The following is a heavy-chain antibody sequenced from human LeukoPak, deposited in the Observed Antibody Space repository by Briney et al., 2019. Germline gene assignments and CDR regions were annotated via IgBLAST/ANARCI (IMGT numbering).Heavy chain of an antibody. CDR1: GGSISSHY. J-gene: IGHJ5*02. CDR2: IYYSGST. V-gene: IGHV4-59*11. Sequence: SETLSLTCTVSGGSISSHYWSWIRQPPGKGLEWIGYIYYSGSTNYNPSLKSRVTISVDTSKNQFSLKLSSVTAADTAVYYCARMYGGRHNWFDPWGQGTLVTVSS. D-gene: IGHD4-23*01. CDR3: ARMYGGRHNWFDP.